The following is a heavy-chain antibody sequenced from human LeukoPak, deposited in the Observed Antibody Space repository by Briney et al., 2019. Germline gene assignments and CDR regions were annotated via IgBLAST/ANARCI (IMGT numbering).Heavy chain of an antibody. D-gene: IGHD5-24*01. CDR2: IIPIFGTA. CDR1: GGTFSSYA. J-gene: IGHJ3*02. Sequence: SVKVSCKASGGTFSSYAISWVRQAPGQGLEWMGGIIPIFGTANYAQKFQGRVTITTDESTSTAYMELSSLRSEDTAVYYCARNSAMAVDDAFDIWGQGTMVTVSS. CDR3: ARNSAMAVDDAFDI. V-gene: IGHV1-69*05.